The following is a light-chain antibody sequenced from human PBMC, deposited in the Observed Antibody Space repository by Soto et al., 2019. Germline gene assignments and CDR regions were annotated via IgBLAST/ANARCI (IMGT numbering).Light chain of an antibody. J-gene: IGKJ1*01. CDR1: QSVSTS. CDR3: QQDYNWPWT. Sequence: EVVLTQSPATLSVSPGERATLSCRASQSVSTSLAWYQQKPGQAPRLLIFVASTRATGIPARFSGSESGTDFTLPISSLQSEDFAVYYCQQDYNWPWTFGQGTKVEIK. CDR2: VAS. V-gene: IGKV3-15*01.